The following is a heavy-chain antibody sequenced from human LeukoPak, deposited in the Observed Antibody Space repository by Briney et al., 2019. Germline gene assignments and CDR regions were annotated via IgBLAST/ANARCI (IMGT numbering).Heavy chain of an antibody. CDR1: GGSFSEHY. CDR2: VNHSGRT. V-gene: IGHV4-34*01. D-gene: IGHD4-17*01. J-gene: IGHJ4*02. Sequence: SETLSLTCAAYGGSFSEHYWSWIRQPPGKGLEWIGEVNHSGRTNYNPSLKSRVTISADRSQNQFSLKLSSVTAAGTAVYYCARGLGLRVMTTVTTFDYWGQGTLVTVSS. CDR3: ARGLGLRVMTTVTTFDY.